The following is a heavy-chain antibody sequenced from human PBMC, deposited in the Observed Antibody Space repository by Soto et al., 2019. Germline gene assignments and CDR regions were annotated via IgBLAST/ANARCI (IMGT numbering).Heavy chain of an antibody. V-gene: IGHV4-31*03. CDR3: GRDRMNTATLQ. D-gene: IGHD2-15*01. CDR1: GASISSGGFC. Sequence: QVQLHESGPGLVKPSQTLSLTCTVSGASISSGGFCWTWIRQHPGKGLEWIGFIDYSGNTYYNPSLNSRVTISTDTSNNHFSLRLSSVTAADTAVYFCGRDRMNTATLQWGQGTLVTVSS. J-gene: IGHJ4*02. CDR2: IDYSGNT.